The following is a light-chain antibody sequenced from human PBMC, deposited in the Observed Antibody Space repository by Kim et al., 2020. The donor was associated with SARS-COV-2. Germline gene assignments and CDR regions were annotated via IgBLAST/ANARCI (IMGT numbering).Light chain of an antibody. V-gene: IGLV3-19*01. J-gene: IGLJ2*01. CDR1: ILRNYY. Sequence: SSELTQDLPVSVALGQTVRITCQGDILRNYYATWYQQKPGQAPVLVIYGKDNRPSGIPDRFSGSSSGNTASLTITGTQAEDEADYYCNSRDSSGNHLVFGGGTQLTVL. CDR3: NSRDSSGNHLV. CDR2: GKD.